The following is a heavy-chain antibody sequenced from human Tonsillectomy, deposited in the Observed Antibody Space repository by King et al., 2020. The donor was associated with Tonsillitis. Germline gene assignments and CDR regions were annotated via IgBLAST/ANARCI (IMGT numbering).Heavy chain of an antibody. Sequence: QLVQSGAEVKKPGSSVKVSCEASGGTFSSYDISWVRQAPGQGLEWMGRIIPILGITNYAQKFQGRVTLTADKSTSTAYMELSSLRSDDTAVYYCARVGVAAAGFFDSWGLGTLVTVSS. CDR3: ARVGVAAAGFFDS. J-gene: IGHJ4*02. D-gene: IGHD6-13*01. V-gene: IGHV1-69*09. CDR1: GGTFSSYD. CDR2: IIPILGIT.